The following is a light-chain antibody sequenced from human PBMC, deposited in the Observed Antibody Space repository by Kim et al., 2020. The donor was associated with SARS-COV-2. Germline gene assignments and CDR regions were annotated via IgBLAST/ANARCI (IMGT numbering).Light chain of an antibody. Sequence: DIQMTQSPSSLSASVGDRVTITCRTTQGISSHLNWYQQKPGKTPKLLISAASTLQGGVPSRFSGSGSETDFTLTISSLQPEDFATYFCQQSYINPFTFGPGTKVDIK. CDR3: QQSYINPFT. CDR2: AAS. CDR1: QGISSH. J-gene: IGKJ3*01. V-gene: IGKV1-39*01.